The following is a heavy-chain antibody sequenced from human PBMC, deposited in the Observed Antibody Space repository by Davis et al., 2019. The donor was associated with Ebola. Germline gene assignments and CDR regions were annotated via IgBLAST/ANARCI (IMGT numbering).Heavy chain of an antibody. V-gene: IGHV5-51*01. CDR1: GYSFTSYW. D-gene: IGHD3-10*01. CDR3: ARSSMVRASGGMDV. CDR2: VFPGNSNT. J-gene: IGHJ6*04. Sequence: GGSLRLSCKGSGYSFTSYWIAWVRQMPGKGLEWMGIVFPGNSNTRYSPSFQGQLTISADTSINTAYLQWSSLKASDTAMYYCARSSMVRASGGMDVWGKGTTVTVSS.